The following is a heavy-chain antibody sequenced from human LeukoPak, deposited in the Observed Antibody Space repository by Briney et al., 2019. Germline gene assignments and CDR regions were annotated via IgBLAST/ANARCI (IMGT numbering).Heavy chain of an antibody. V-gene: IGHV3-23*01. CDR3: AKDREQRWLHPGAFDM. CDR2: ITGSGGNT. CDR1: GFTFSSYA. Sequence: GGSPRLSCAASGFTFSSYAMSWVRQAPGKGLEWVSGITGSGGNTYYADSVKGRFTISRDNSKNRLYLRMNSLRAEDTAVYYCAKDREQRWLHPGAFDMWGQGTRVTVSS. D-gene: IGHD5-24*01. J-gene: IGHJ3*02.